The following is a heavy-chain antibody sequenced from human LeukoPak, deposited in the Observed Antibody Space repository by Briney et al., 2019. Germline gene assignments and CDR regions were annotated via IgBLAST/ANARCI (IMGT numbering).Heavy chain of an antibody. CDR1: GGSISSGSYY. Sequence: SETLSLTCTVSGGSISSGSYYWSWIRQPAGKGLEWIGGVYYSGSTYHNPSLQSRVTISVDTSKNQFSLKLSSVTAADTAVYYCARYPPAYCGGDCYSWDDYWGQGTLVTVSS. CDR2: VYYSGST. V-gene: IGHV4-39*07. D-gene: IGHD2-21*02. CDR3: ARYPPAYCGGDCYSWDDY. J-gene: IGHJ4*02.